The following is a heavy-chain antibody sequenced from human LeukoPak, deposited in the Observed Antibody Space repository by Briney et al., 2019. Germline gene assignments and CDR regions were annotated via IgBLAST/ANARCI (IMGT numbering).Heavy chain of an antibody. CDR2: IYYSGST. D-gene: IGHD3-10*01. CDR1: GGSISSYY. V-gene: IGHV4-39*01. Sequence: SETLSLTCTVSGGSISSYYWSWIRQPPGQGLEWIGSIYYSGSTYYNPSLKSRVTISVDTSKNQFSLKLSSVTAVDTAVYYCARHNRVGSGSYYIDYWGQGTLVTVSS. CDR3: ARHNRVGSGSYYIDY. J-gene: IGHJ4*02.